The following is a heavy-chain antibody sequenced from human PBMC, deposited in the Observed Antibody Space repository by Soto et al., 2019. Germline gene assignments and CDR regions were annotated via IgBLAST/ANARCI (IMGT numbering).Heavy chain of an antibody. J-gene: IGHJ4*02. Sequence: SETLSLTCTVSGGSISSSSYFWGWIRQPPGKGLEWIGSIYYSGGTYYNPSLKSRVTISVDTSKNQFSLKLSSVTAADTAVYYLWGVNIFDGYYLDHWGQGTLVTVSS. CDR1: GGSISSSSYF. D-gene: IGHD3-9*01. CDR3: WGVNIFDGYYLDH. V-gene: IGHV4-39*01. CDR2: IYYSGGT.